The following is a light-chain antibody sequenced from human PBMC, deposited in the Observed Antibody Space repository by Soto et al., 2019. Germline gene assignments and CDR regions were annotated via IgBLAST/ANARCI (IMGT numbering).Light chain of an antibody. CDR1: QSISSW. V-gene: IGKV1-5*03. CDR3: QQYNSYSPLT. Sequence: DIQMTQSPSSLSASVVDRVTITCRASQSISSWLAWYQQKPGKAPKLLIYKASSLESGVPSRFSGSGSGTEFTLTISSLQPDDFATYYCQQYNSYSPLTFGGGTKVDI. CDR2: KAS. J-gene: IGKJ4*01.